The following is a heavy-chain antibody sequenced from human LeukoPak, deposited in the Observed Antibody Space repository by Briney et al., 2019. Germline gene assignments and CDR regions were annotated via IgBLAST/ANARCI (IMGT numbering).Heavy chain of an antibody. J-gene: IGHJ3*02. CDR1: GGSISSGSYY. V-gene: IGHV4-39*01. Sequence: SETLPLTCTVSGGSISSGSYYWGWIRQPPGKGLEWIGSINYSGSTYYSPSLKSRVTISVDTSKNQFSLELSSVTAADTAVYYRARQIAVGGEWAFDIWGQGTMVTVSS. CDR2: INYSGST. CDR3: ARQIAVGGEWAFDI. D-gene: IGHD6-19*01.